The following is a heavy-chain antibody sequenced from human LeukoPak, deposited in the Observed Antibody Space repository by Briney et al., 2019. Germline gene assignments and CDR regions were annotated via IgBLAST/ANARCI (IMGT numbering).Heavy chain of an antibody. CDR1: GFYFNIYG. J-gene: IGHJ4*02. V-gene: IGHV3-48*01. CDR3: ASRVYYDFWSGYYPFDY. D-gene: IGHD3-3*01. Sequence: GGSLRLSCAASGFYFNIYGMNWVRQAPGKGLEWVSYISGNSKTIYYADSVKGRFAISRDNAKNSLYLQMNSLRGEDTAVYYCASRVYYDFWSGYYPFDYWGQGTLVTVSS. CDR2: ISGNSKTI.